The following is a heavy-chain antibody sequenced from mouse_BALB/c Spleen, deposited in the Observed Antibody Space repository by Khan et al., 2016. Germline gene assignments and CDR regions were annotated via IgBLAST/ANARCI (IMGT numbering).Heavy chain of an antibody. J-gene: IGHJ3*01. CDR2: ISYSGST. Sequence: EVQLQESGPGLVKPSQSLSLTCTVTGYSITSDYAWNWIRQFPGNKLEWMGYISYSGSTSYNPSLKSRISITRDTSKNQIFLRLNSVTTEDTATGCCAEELGWFAYWGQGTLVTVSA. CDR3: AEELGWFAY. V-gene: IGHV3-2*02. D-gene: IGHD4-1*01. CDR1: GYSITSDYA.